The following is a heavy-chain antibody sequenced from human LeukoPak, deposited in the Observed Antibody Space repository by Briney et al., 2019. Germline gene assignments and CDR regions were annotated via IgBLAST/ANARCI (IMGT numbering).Heavy chain of an antibody. Sequence: SETLSLTCAVYGGSFSGYYWSWIRQPPGKGLEWIGEINHSGSTNYNPSLKSRVTISVDASKNQFSLKLSSVTAADTAVYYCARSHSYGDAFDIWGQGTMVTVSS. CDR1: GGSFSGYY. CDR3: ARSHSYGDAFDI. V-gene: IGHV4-34*01. J-gene: IGHJ3*02. CDR2: INHSGST. D-gene: IGHD5-18*01.